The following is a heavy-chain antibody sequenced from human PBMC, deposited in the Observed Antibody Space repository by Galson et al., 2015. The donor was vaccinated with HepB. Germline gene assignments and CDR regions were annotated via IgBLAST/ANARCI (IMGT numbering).Heavy chain of an antibody. Sequence: AISGYSVSSNSSAWNCMRQSASRGLEWRGRTYYRSKWYNDYAVSVKSRITIYPDTSKNQFSLQLNSVTPEDTAVYYCARERLYSSSWYDYFDYWGQGTLVTVSS. CDR1: GYSVSSNSSA. CDR2: TYYRSKWYN. CDR3: ARERLYSSSWYDYFDY. J-gene: IGHJ4*02. D-gene: IGHD6-13*01. V-gene: IGHV6-1*01.